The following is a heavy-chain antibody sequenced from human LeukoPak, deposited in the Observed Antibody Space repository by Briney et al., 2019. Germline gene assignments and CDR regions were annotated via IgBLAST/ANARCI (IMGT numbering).Heavy chain of an antibody. D-gene: IGHD3-10*01. CDR3: ARDGYSSGSPYFYYYMDV. J-gene: IGHJ6*03. CDR2: IRYDGSRS. Sequence: PGGSLRLSCAASGFTFSSYGMHWVRQAPGKGLEWVAFIRYDGSRSNYVDSVKGRFTISRDNSKSTLYFQMNSLRGEDTAVYYCARDGYSSGSPYFYYYMDVWGKGSTVTISS. V-gene: IGHV3-30*02. CDR1: GFTFSSYG.